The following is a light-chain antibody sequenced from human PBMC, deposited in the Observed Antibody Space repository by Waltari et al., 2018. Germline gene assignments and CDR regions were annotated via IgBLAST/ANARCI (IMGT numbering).Light chain of an antibody. V-gene: IGLV3-21*04. Sequence: YVLTQPPSVSVDPGKTARLTCGGDNIGRKRVNWYQQQPGQAPVLVMLYDSDRPSEIPERFSGSNSGNTATLTISWVEAGDEADYHCQVWDDVTDSGVFGGGTKLTVL. CDR1: NIGRKR. CDR2: YDS. CDR3: QVWDDVTDSGV. J-gene: IGLJ3*02.